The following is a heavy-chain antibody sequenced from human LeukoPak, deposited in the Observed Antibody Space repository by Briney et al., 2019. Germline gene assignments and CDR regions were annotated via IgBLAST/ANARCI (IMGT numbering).Heavy chain of an antibody. CDR1: GFTFSSYG. Sequence: GGSLRLSCAASGFTFSSYGMHWVRQAPGKGLEWVAVISYDGSNKYYADSVKGRFTISRDNSKNTLYLQMNSLRAEDTAVYYCAKNGATSPHFYFDYWGQGTPVTVSS. J-gene: IGHJ4*02. CDR3: AKNGATSPHFYFDY. CDR2: ISYDGSNK. V-gene: IGHV3-30*18. D-gene: IGHD1-26*01.